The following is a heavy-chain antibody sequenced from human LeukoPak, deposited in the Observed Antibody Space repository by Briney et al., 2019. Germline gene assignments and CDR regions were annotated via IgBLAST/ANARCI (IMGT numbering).Heavy chain of an antibody. D-gene: IGHD2-21*01. J-gene: IGHJ3*02. CDR2: IYYSGST. V-gene: IGHV4-30-4*01. CDR3: ARGLLDADASDI. CDR1: GGSISSGDYY. Sequence: SETLSLTCSVSGGSISSGDYYWSWIRQPPGKGLEWIGYIYYSGSTYYNPSLKSRVTISVDTSKNQFSPKLSSVTAADTAVYFCARGLLDADASDIWGQGTMVTVSS.